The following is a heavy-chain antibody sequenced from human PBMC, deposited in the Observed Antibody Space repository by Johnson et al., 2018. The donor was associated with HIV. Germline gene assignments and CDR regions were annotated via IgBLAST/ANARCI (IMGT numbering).Heavy chain of an antibody. D-gene: IGHD2-21*02. CDR3: ARKVVTADDAFDI. V-gene: IGHV3-64*01. CDR2: ISSNGGST. Sequence: VLLVESGGGLVQPGGSLRLSCAASGFIFSSYAMHWVRQAPGTGLQYVSAISSNGGSTYYANSVKGRFTISRDNSRNTLYLQMGSLRAEDMAVYYCARKVVTADDAFDIWGQGTMVTVSS. J-gene: IGHJ3*02. CDR1: GFIFSSYA.